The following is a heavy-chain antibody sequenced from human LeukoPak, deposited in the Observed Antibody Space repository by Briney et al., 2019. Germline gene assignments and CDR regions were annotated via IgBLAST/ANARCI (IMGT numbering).Heavy chain of an antibody. V-gene: IGHV5-51*01. D-gene: IGHD4-17*01. Sequence: GESLKISCKGSGNSFTCYMIGLGRQMPGKGLEWMGIIYPGDSDNKYRTSFQGQVTIAADKPISTAKLNWSGLEPSDTAMYYCARPGGYGDYDGLEYWGQGTLVTVSS. J-gene: IGHJ4*02. CDR1: GNSFTCYM. CDR2: IYPGDSDN. CDR3: ARPGGYGDYDGLEY.